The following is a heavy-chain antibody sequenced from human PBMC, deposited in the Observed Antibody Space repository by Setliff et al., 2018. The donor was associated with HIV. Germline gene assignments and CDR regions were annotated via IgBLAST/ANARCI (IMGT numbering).Heavy chain of an antibody. CDR1: GFSLSNARMG. Sequence: SGPTLVNPTETLTLTCTVSGFSLSNARMGVSWIRQPPGKALEWLAHIFSNDEKSYSTSLKSRLTISKDTSKSQVVLTMTNMDPVDTATYYCVRARFLFSSGRYEAPYWGQGTPVTVSS. J-gene: IGHJ4*02. CDR3: VRARFLFSSGRYEAPY. CDR2: IFSNDEK. D-gene: IGHD6-19*01. V-gene: IGHV2-26*01.